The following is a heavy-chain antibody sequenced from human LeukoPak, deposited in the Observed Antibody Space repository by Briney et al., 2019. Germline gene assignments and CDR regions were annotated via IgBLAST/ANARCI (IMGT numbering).Heavy chain of an antibody. J-gene: IGHJ4*02. D-gene: IGHD1-26*01. CDR3: ARHPRGTYTFDY. Sequence: GESLRISCKASGYSFTTYWITWLRQMPGKGLVWMGTIDPSDSYTNYSPSFQGHVTISADKSITTAYLQWSSLKASDTAMYYCARHPRGTYTFDYWGQGSLVTVSS. V-gene: IGHV5-10-1*01. CDR1: GYSFTTYW. CDR2: IDPSDSYT.